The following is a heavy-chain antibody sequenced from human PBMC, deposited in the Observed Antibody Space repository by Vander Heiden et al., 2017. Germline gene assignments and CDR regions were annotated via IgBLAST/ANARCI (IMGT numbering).Heavy chain of an antibody. D-gene: IGHD5-12*01. V-gene: IGHV3-74*01. Sequence: EVQLVESGGGLVQPGGSLRLSCPASGFTLSNYWMHWVRQAPGKGLVWVSRIKSDGSSTYYADSVKGRFTVSRDNAKNTLYMEMNSLRVEDTAVYYCARESRATYWYFDLWGRGTLVTVSS. J-gene: IGHJ2*01. CDR3: ARESRATYWYFDL. CDR1: GFTLSNYW. CDR2: IKSDGSST.